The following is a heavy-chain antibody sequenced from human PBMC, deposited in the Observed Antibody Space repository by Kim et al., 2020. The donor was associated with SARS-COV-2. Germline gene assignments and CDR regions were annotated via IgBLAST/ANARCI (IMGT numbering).Heavy chain of an antibody. V-gene: IGHV4-39*07. D-gene: IGHD1-26*01. CDR3: AREGYLNYYYYYGMDV. CDR1: GGSISSSSYY. Sequence: ETLSLTCTVSGGSISSSSYYWGWIRQPPGKGLEWIGSIYYSGSTYYNPSLKSRVTISVDTSKNQFSLKLSSVTAADTAVYYCAREGYLNYYYYYGMDVWGQGTTVTVSS. J-gene: IGHJ6*02. CDR2: IYYSGST.